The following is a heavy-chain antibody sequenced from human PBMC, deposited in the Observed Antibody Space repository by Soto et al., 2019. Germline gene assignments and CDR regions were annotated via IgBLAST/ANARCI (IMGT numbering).Heavy chain of an antibody. CDR3: AKGRYFDTSGGCANY. V-gene: IGHV3-23*01. J-gene: IGHJ4*02. Sequence: EVKLLESGGGLVPLGASARLSCITSGFIFDNYAMSWVRQSPGRGLEWVAAISGSGHATVYTQSVQGRFIISRDKSKKTLFLQMNNLRAEDTAVYYCAKGRYFDTSGGCANYWGLGTLVSVSA. CDR2: ISGSGHAT. CDR1: GFIFDNYA. D-gene: IGHD3-22*01.